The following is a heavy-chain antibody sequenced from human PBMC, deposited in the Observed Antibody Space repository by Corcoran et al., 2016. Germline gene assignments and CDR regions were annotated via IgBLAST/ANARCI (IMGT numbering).Heavy chain of an antibody. D-gene: IGHD5-18*01. CDR1: GGSFSGYY. CDR3: ARRPLYSYGPIDY. Sequence: QVQLQQWGAGLLKPSETLSLTCAVYGGSFSGYYWSWIRQPPGKGLEWLGEINHSGSTNYNPSLKSRVTISVDTSKNQFSLKLSSVTAADTAVYYCARRPLYSYGPIDYWGQGTLVTVSS. CDR2: INHSGST. V-gene: IGHV4-34*01. J-gene: IGHJ4*02.